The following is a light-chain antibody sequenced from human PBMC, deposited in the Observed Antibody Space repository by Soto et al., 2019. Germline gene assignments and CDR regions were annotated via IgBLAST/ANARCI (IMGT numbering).Light chain of an antibody. Sequence: DIQLTQSPSFLAASVGDRVTITCRASQGISSNLAWYQQKPGKAPKLLIYAASTLQSGVPSRFSGSGSGTDFPLTISSLQPEDSATYYCQQLNSYPLTFGQGTRLEIK. J-gene: IGKJ5*01. CDR1: QGISSN. CDR2: AAS. CDR3: QQLNSYPLT. V-gene: IGKV1-9*01.